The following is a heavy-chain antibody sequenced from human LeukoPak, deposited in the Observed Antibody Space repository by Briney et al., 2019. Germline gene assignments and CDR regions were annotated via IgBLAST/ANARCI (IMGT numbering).Heavy chain of an antibody. CDR3: VKEGFTIFGVDNGFDY. Sequence: PGGSLRLSCSASGFTFSSYAMHWVRQAPGKGLEYVSAISSNGGSTYYADSVKGRFTISRDNSKNTLYLQMSSQRAEDTAVYYCVKEGFTIFGVDNGFDYWGQGTLVTVSS. CDR2: ISSNGGST. CDR1: GFTFSSYA. J-gene: IGHJ4*02. D-gene: IGHD3-3*01. V-gene: IGHV3-64D*09.